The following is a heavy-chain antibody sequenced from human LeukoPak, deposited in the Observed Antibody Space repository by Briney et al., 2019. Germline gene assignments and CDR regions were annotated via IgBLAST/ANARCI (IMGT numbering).Heavy chain of an antibody. V-gene: IGHV3-20*04. CDR3: AGGDRNGWYFDY. CDR1: GFTFSTYA. CDR2: INWNGGST. D-gene: IGHD6-19*01. J-gene: IGHJ4*02. Sequence: GGSLRLSCAASGFTFSTYAMNWARQAPGKGLEWVSGINWNGGSTGYADSVKGRFTISRDNAKNFLYLQMNSLRAEDTALYYCAGGDRNGWYFDYWGQGTLVTVSS.